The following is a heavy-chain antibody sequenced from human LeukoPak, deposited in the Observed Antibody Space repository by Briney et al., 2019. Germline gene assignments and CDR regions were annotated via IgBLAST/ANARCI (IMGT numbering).Heavy chain of an antibody. Sequence: KPSETLSLTCTVSGGSISSYYWSWIRQPAGKGLEWIGRIYTSGSTNYNPSLKSRVTMSVDTSKNQFSLKLSSVTAADTAVYYCASMLVDTAMMHFDLWGRGTLVTVSS. CDR3: ASMLVDTAMMHFDL. D-gene: IGHD5-18*01. CDR2: IYTSGST. J-gene: IGHJ2*01. V-gene: IGHV4-4*07. CDR1: GGSISSYY.